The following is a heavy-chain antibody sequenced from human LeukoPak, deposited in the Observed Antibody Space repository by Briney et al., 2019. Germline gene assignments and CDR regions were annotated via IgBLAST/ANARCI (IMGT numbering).Heavy chain of an antibody. J-gene: IGHJ4*02. Sequence: GASVKVSRKASGGTFSSYAISWVRQAPGQGLEWMGRIIPILGIANYAQKFQGRVTITADKSTSTAYMELSSLRSEDTAVYYCAIPSGAAVAGSFDYWGQGTLVTVSS. CDR2: IIPILGIA. CDR1: GGTFSSYA. D-gene: IGHD6-19*01. V-gene: IGHV1-69*04. CDR3: AIPSGAAVAGSFDY.